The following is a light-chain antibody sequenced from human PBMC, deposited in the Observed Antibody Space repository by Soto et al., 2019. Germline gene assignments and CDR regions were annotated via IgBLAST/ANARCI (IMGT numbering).Light chain of an antibody. J-gene: IGKJ1*01. CDR2: AAS. Sequence: DIQMTQSPSSVSASVGERVIITCRASQGIGSWLAWYQQKPGKVPRLLISAASSLQSGVPSRFSGSGSGTDFNLTISSLQPEDFATYYCQQYDTNPKTFGQGTKVEI. CDR3: QQYDTNPKT. CDR1: QGIGSW. V-gene: IGKV1D-16*01.